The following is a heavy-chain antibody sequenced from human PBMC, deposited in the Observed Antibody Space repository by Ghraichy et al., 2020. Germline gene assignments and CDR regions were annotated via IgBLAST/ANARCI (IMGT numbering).Heavy chain of an antibody. CDR3: ASLPLKVPAAMQLVPYYYYMDV. CDR2: ISYDGSNK. CDR1: GFTFSSYA. Sequence: GGSLRLSCAASGFTFSSYAMHWVRQAPGKGLEWVAVISYDGSNKYYADSVKGRFTISRDNSKNTLYLQMNSLRAEDTAVYYCASLPLKVPAAMQLVPYYYYMDVWGKGTTVTVSS. J-gene: IGHJ6*03. D-gene: IGHD2-2*01. V-gene: IGHV3-30-3*01.